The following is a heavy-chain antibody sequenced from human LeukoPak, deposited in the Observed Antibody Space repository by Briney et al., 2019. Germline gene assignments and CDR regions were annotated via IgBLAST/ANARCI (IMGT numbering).Heavy chain of an antibody. D-gene: IGHD2-8*01. Sequence: ASVKVSCKASGYTFTGYYMHWVRQAPGQGLEWMGWINPNSGGTNYAQKFQGRVTMTRDTSISTAYMELSRLRSDDTAVYYCARDRGYCTNGVCYEFYYYYYMDVWGKGTTVTVSS. CDR2: INPNSGGT. CDR1: GYTFTGYY. CDR3: ARDRGYCTNGVCYEFYYYYYMDV. V-gene: IGHV1-2*02. J-gene: IGHJ6*03.